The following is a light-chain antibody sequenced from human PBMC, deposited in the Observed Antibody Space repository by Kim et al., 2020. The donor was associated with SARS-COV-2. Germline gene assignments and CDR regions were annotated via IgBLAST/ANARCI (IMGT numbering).Light chain of an antibody. V-gene: IGKV1-5*03. Sequence: SASVGDRFTITCRASQSISSWLAWYQLKPGKAPKLLIYEASSLKSGVPSRFSGSGSGTEFTLTISSLQPDDFATYYCQQYNRPWTFGQGTKVDIK. CDR3: QQYNRPWT. J-gene: IGKJ1*01. CDR1: QSISSW. CDR2: EAS.